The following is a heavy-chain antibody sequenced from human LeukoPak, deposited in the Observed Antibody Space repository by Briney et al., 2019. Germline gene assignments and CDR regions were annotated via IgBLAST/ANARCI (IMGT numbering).Heavy chain of an antibody. CDR1: GDSVSSNSAA. J-gene: IGHJ5*02. CDR2: TYYRSKWYN. Sequence: SQTLSLTCAISGDSVSSNSAAWNWIRQSPSRGLEWLGRTYYRSKWYNDYAVSVKSRITINPDTSKNQFSLQLNSVTPEDTAVYYCARRPDSSSWYGNWFDPWGQGTLVTVSS. V-gene: IGHV6-1*01. D-gene: IGHD6-13*01. CDR3: ARRPDSSSWYGNWFDP.